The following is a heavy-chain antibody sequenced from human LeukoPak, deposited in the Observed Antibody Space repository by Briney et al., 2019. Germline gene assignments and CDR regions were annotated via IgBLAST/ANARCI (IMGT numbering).Heavy chain of an antibody. CDR1: GFSARSYY. J-gene: IGHJ5*02. V-gene: IGHV3-66*03. CDR3: ARDRAATQGWVEFDP. Sequence: GRSPRLSCAVSGFSARSYYMSWVRQAPGKGLEWVSLIRGSGETFYADSVKGRFSISRDDSKNTVYLQMNSLRIEDTAVYFCARDRAATQGWVEFDPWGQGTLVTVSS. D-gene: IGHD5-24*01. CDR2: IRGSGET.